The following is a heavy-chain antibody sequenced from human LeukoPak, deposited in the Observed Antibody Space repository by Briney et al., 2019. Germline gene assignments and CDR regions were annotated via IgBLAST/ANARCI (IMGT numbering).Heavy chain of an antibody. J-gene: IGHJ3*02. CDR3: AKFPKGPYGNYVTDAFDI. CDR1: GFTFSSYG. Sequence: AGGSLRLSCAASGFTFSSYGMHWVRQAPGKGLEWVAVISYDGSNKYYADSVKGRFTISRDNSKNTLYLQMNSLRAEDTAVYYCAKFPKGPYGNYVTDAFDIWSQGTMVTVSS. CDR2: ISYDGSNK. D-gene: IGHD4-11*01. V-gene: IGHV3-30*18.